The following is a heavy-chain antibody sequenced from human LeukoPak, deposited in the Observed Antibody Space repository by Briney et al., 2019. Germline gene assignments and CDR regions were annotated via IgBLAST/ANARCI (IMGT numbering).Heavy chain of an antibody. D-gene: IGHD2-21*02. V-gene: IGHV3-21*01. CDR3: ARDSDCGGDCYHDY. CDR2: ISSSGGYI. Sequence: GGSRRLSCAASGFTFSSYSMNWVREAPGKGLEWVSSISSSGGYIYYANSVKGRFTISRDNAKTSLYLHMNSLRAEDTAVYYCARDSDCGGDCYHDYWGQGTLVTVSS. CDR1: GFTFSSYS. J-gene: IGHJ4*02.